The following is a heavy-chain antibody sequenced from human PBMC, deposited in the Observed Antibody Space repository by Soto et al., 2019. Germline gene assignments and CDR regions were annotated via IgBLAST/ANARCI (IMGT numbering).Heavy chain of an antibody. Sequence: QVQLVQSGSEVKKPGSSVKVSCKASGGSFSSYAINWVRQAPGQGLEWMGGIIPILGTAKYAQKFQGRVTITADESTNTAYMELSSLRSEDTAVYYCPRDKTSPGGTFDYSGQGTLVTVSS. CDR2: IIPILGTA. CDR3: PRDKTSPGGTFDY. CDR1: GGSFSSYA. J-gene: IGHJ4*02. V-gene: IGHV1-69*01. D-gene: IGHD2-2*01.